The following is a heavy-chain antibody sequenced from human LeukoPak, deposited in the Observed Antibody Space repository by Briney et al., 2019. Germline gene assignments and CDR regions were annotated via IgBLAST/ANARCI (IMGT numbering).Heavy chain of an antibody. CDR2: LTGSGGTT. D-gene: IGHD6-19*01. V-gene: IGHV3-23*01. CDR3: AKDLSSGSRRAY. CDR1: GFTFRDYG. J-gene: IGHJ4*02. Sequence: PGGSLTLSCAASGFTFRDYGMSWVRQAPGKGLEWVSALTGSGGTTYYADSVKGRFTISRDNSKNTLYLQMNSLRAEDTGVYYCAKDLSSGSRRAYWGQGTLVTVSS.